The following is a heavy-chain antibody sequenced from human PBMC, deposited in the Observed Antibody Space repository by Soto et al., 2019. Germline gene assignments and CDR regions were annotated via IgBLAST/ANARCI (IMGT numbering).Heavy chain of an antibody. Sequence: VTWEEWGVGFATCYRCWVRQATGQGLEWMGMINPNGGATAYAQKFQGRVSMTTDMSTSTVFMDLSSLRFDDTAVYYCARGISGTYTALDFWGQGALSTVSS. J-gene: IGHJ4*02. D-gene: IGHD1-26*01. CDR1: GVGFATCY. V-gene: IGHV1-46*01. CDR2: INPNGGAT. CDR3: ARGISGTYTALDF.